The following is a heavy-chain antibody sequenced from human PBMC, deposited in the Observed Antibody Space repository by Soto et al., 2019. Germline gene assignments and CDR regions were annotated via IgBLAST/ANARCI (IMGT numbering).Heavy chain of an antibody. CDR2: IWYDGSNK. CDR1: GFTFSSYG. D-gene: IGHD2-2*01. V-gene: IGHV3-33*01. CDR3: ARDVVPAAALDY. J-gene: IGHJ4*02. Sequence: GGSLRLSCAASGFTFSSYGMHWVRQAPGKGLEWVAVIWYDGSNKYYADSVKGRFTISRDNSKNTLYLQMNSLRAEDTAVYYCARDVVPAAALDYWGQGTLVTVSS.